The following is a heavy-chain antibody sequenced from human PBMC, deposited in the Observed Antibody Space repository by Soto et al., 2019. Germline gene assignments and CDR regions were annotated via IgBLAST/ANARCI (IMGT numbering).Heavy chain of an antibody. CDR1: GDSVSSNSAA. CDR2: TYYRSKWYN. J-gene: IGHJ3*02. D-gene: IGHD2-15*01. Sequence: PSQTLSLTCAISGDSVSSNSAAWNWIRQSPSRGLEWLGRTYYRSKWYNDYAVSVKSRITINPDTSKNQFSLQLNSVTPEDTAVYYCARGALYCSGGSCSDGAFDIWGQGTMVTVSS. CDR3: ARGALYCSGGSCSDGAFDI. V-gene: IGHV6-1*01.